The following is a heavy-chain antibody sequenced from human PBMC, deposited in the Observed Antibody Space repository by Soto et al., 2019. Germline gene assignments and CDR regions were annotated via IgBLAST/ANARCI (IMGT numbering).Heavy chain of an antibody. CDR3: TRNWELWVKFDY. J-gene: IGHJ4*02. D-gene: IGHD1-26*01. CDR1: GFTFGDYA. CDR2: IRSKAYGGTT. V-gene: IGHV3-49*04. Sequence: PGGSLRLSCTASGFTFGDYAMSWVRQAPGKGLEWVGFIRSKAYGGTTEYAASVKGRFTISRDDSKSIAYLQMNSLKTEDTAVYYCTRNWELWVKFDYWGQGTLVTVSS.